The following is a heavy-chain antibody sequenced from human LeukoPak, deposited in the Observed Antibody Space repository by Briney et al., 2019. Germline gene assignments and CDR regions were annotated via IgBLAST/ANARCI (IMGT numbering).Heavy chain of an antibody. CDR1: GGSFSGYY. CDR3: ARGARRIILWFGERFDP. CDR2: INHSGST. V-gene: IGHV4-34*01. J-gene: IGHJ5*02. D-gene: IGHD3-10*01. Sequence: SETLSLTCAVYGGSFSGYYWSWIRQPPGKGPEWIGEINHSGSTNYNPSLKSRVTISVDTSKNQFSLKLSSVTAADTAVYYCARGARRIILWFGERFDPWGQGTLVTVSS.